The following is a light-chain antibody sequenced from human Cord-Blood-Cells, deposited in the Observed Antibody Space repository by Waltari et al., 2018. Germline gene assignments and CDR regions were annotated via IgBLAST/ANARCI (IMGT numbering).Light chain of an antibody. J-gene: IGLJ3*02. CDR1: SSDVGSYNL. CDR3: CSYAGSSTLV. Sequence: QSALTQPASVSVSPGQSSTIPCTGPSSDVGSYNLVPWYQQHPGKAPKLKIYEGSKRPSGVSNRFSGSKSGNTASLTISGLQAEDEADYYCCSYAGSSTLVFGGGTKLTVL. CDR2: EGS. V-gene: IGLV2-23*01.